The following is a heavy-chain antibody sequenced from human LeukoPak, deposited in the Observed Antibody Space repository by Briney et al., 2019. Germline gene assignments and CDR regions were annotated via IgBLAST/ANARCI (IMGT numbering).Heavy chain of an antibody. CDR2: AKNKADSYTT. CDR3: ATTYGSGTYYQYYFDY. Sequence: PGGSLRLSCAASGFTFSDYYMDWVRQAPGKGLEWVGRAKNKADSYTTEYAASVKGRFTISRDDSKNSLYLQMNSLKTEDTAVYYCATTYGSGTYYQYYFDYWGQGTLVTVSS. D-gene: IGHD3-10*01. J-gene: IGHJ4*02. V-gene: IGHV3-72*01. CDR1: GFTFSDYY.